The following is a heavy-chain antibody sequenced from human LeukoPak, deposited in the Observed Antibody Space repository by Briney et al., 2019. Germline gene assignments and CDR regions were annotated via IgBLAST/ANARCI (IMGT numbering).Heavy chain of an antibody. CDR3: ARAIAAAGADYYYYGMDV. CDR2: IYSGGRT. J-gene: IGHJ6*02. V-gene: IGHV3-66*01. CDR1: GFTVSGKY. Sequence: GGSLRLSCAASGFTVSGKYMSWVRQAPGKGLEWVSVIYSGGRTYYADSVKGRFTISRDNSKNTLYLQMNSLRAEDTAVYYCARAIAAAGADYYYYGMDVWGQGTTVTVSS. D-gene: IGHD6-13*01.